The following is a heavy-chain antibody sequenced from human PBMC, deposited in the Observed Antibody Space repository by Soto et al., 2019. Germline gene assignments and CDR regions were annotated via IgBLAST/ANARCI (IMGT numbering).Heavy chain of an antibody. CDR1: GFTFSSYA. CDR2: ISYDGSNK. CDR3: ARGGSSGFSFGMDV. V-gene: IGHV3-30-3*01. Sequence: PVGSLRLSCAASGFTFSSYAMHWVRQAPGKGLEWVAVISYDGSNKYYADSVKGRFTISRDNSKNTLYLQMNSLRAEDTAVYYCARGGSSGFSFGMDVWGQGTTVTVSS. D-gene: IGHD3-22*01. J-gene: IGHJ6*02.